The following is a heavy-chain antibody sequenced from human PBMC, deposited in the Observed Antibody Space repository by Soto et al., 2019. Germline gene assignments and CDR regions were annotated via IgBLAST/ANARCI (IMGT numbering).Heavy chain of an antibody. CDR1: GVSFSDFY. D-gene: IGHD3-22*01. J-gene: IGHJ4*02. CDR3: VRDRPRRNFNFGDHGDSRL. CDR2: ITRGGTT. V-gene: IGHV4-34*01. Sequence: PSETLSLTCAVYGVSFSDFYWTWVRQPPGKGLEWLGEITRGGTTEYNPSLKSRIAISLDTSKIHISLTVSSVTAADTAIYFCVRDRPRRNFNFGDHGDSRLWGQGALVTVSS.